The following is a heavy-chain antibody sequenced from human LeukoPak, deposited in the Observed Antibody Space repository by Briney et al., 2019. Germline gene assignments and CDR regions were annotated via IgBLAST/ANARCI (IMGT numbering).Heavy chain of an antibody. V-gene: IGHV4-34*01. CDR1: GGSFSGYY. CDR2: SNHSGST. CDR3: ARDIAAALYNWFDP. J-gene: IGHJ5*02. D-gene: IGHD6-13*01. Sequence: PSETLSVTCAVYGGSFSGYYWSWISQPPGKGLEWIGESNHSGSTYYNPSLTSRVTMSVDTSKNQSSLKLTSVTAADTAVYYCARDIAAALYNWFDPWGQGTLVTVSS.